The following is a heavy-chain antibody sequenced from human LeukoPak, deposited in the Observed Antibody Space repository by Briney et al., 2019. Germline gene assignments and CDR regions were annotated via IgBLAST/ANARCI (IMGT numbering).Heavy chain of an antibody. Sequence: ASVKVSCKASGGTFSSYAISWVRQAPGQGLEWMGRIIPILGIANYAQKFQGRVTITADKSTSTAYMELSSLRSEDTAVYYCATRIFGVADFDYWGQRTLVTVSS. V-gene: IGHV1-69*04. J-gene: IGHJ4*02. D-gene: IGHD3-3*01. CDR3: ATRIFGVADFDY. CDR1: GGTFSSYA. CDR2: IIPILGIA.